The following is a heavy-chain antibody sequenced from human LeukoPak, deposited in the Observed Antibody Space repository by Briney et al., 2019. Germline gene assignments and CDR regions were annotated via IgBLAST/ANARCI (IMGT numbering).Heavy chain of an antibody. Sequence: ASVKVSWEASGGTFSSYAISWVRQAPGQGLEWMGGIIPIFGTANYAQKFQGRVTITADESTSTAYMELSSLRSEDTAVYYCARRGRDTIWGQGTMVTVSS. V-gene: IGHV1-69*13. D-gene: IGHD5-24*01. J-gene: IGHJ3*02. CDR3: ARRGRDTI. CDR1: GGTFSSYA. CDR2: IIPIFGTA.